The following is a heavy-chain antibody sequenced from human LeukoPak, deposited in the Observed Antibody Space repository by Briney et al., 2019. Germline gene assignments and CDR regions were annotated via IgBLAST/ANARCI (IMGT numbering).Heavy chain of an antibody. J-gene: IGHJ4*02. CDR3: ARVVGGVTGADY. V-gene: IGHV3-53*01. D-gene: IGHD2-21*02. CDR1: GFTFSSYA. Sequence: PGGSLRLSCAASGFTFSSYAMHWVRQAPGKGLEWVSVIYSGDSTYYADSVKGRFTISRDNSKNTLYLQMNSLSPEDTAVYYCARVVGGVTGADYWGQGTLVTVSS. CDR2: IYSGDST.